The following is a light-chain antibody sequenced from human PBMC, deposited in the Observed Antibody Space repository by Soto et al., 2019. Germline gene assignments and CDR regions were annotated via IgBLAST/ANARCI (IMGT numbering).Light chain of an antibody. CDR2: PAS. V-gene: IGKV1-39*01. J-gene: IGKJ1*01. Sequence: DIQLTQSPSFLSASVGDRVTVSCRASQDISTSLAWFQQKAGKVPQLLVYPASTLQDGVPSRFSGSGSGTEFTLTISSLQPEDSATYYCQQSYSTPRTFGQGTKVDIK. CDR3: QQSYSTPRT. CDR1: QDISTS.